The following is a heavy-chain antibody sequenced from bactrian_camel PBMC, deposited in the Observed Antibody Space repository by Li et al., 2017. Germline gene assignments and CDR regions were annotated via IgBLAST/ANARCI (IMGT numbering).Heavy chain of an antibody. CDR3: AAQFLEASCAVVHAIDN. V-gene: IGHV3S40*01. CDR2: IRPGATTT. J-gene: IGHJ4*01. CDR1: GVASNGYC. Sequence: DVQLVESGGGSVQAGGSLILSCTMSGVASNGYCMGWFRQAPGKEREGVASIRPGATTTAYASSVRGRFCISLDTAKNTVFLQMNSLKPEDTATYYCAAQFLEASCAVVHAIDNWGQGTQVTVS. D-gene: IGHD2*01.